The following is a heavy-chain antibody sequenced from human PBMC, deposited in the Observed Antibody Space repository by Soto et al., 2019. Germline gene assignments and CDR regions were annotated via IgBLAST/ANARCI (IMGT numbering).Heavy chain of an antibody. Sequence: EVQLVESGGGLVQPGGSLRLSCAASGFTFSSYSTNWVLQAPGKGLEWVSYSSSSSSTIYYADSVKGRITISRDNAKNSLYLQMNSLRDEDTAVYFCARGLAARPSWFDPWGQGTLVTVSS. CDR1: GFTFSSYS. J-gene: IGHJ5*02. CDR2: SSSSSSTI. D-gene: IGHD6-6*01. CDR3: ARGLAARPSWFDP. V-gene: IGHV3-48*02.